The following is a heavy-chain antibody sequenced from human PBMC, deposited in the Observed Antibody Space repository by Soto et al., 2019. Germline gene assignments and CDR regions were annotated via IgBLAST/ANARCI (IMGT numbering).Heavy chain of an antibody. V-gene: IGHV5-10-1*01. CDR3: ARLTSGYWVYYGMDV. J-gene: IGHJ6*02. CDR2: IDPSDSYT. CDR1: GYSFTSYW. Sequence: PXESLKISCRGSGYSFTSYWISWVRQMPGKGLEWMGRIDPSDSYTNYSPSFQGHVTISADKSISTAYLQWSSLKASDTAMYYCARLTSGYWVYYGMDVWGQGATATVSS. D-gene: IGHD3-3*01.